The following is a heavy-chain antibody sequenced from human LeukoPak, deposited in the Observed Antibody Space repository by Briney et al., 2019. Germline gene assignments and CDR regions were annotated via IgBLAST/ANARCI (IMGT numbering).Heavy chain of an antibody. V-gene: IGHV4-59*08. CDR3: ARFSSSTWDFDF. J-gene: IGHJ4*02. Sequence: SETLSLTCTVSGGSISGYYWSWSRQTPGKGLEWIGYIYYSGSTDYNPSLKSRVTISVDTSKNQFSLKLTSVTAADTAVYYCARFSSSTWDFDFWGQGTLVTVSS. D-gene: IGHD6-13*01. CDR2: IYYSGST. CDR1: GGSISGYY.